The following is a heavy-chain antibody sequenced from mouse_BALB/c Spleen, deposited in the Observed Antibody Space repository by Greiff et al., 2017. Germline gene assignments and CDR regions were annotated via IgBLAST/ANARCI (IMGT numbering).Heavy chain of an antibody. CDR2: IDPSDSET. D-gene: IGHD2-4*01. Sequence: VKVVESGPQLVRPGASVKISCKASGYSFTSYWMHWVKQRPGQGLEWIGMIDPSDSETRLNQKFKDKATLTVDKSSSTAYMQLSSPTSEDSAVYYCTRSFYYDYDGMFAYWGQGTLVTVSA. V-gene: IGHV1S127*01. CDR1: GYSFTSYW. J-gene: IGHJ3*01. CDR3: TRSFYYDYDGMFAY.